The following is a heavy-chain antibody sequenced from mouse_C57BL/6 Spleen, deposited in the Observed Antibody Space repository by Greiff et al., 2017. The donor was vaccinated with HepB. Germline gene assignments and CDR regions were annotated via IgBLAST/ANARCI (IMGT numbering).Heavy chain of an antibody. D-gene: IGHD1-1*01. Sequence: VQLQQSGPELVKPGASVKISCKASGYAFSSSWMNWVKQRPGKGLEWIGRIYPGDGDTNYNGKFKGKATLTADKSSSTAYMQLSSLTSEDSAVYFCASLYYYGSGGFAYWGQGTLVTVSA. CDR3: ASLYYYGSGGFAY. J-gene: IGHJ3*01. CDR2: IYPGDGDT. CDR1: GYAFSSSW. V-gene: IGHV1-82*01.